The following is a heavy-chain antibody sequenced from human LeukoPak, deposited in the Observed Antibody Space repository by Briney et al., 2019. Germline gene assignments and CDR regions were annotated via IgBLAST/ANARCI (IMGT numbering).Heavy chain of an antibody. D-gene: IGHD1-26*01. J-gene: IGHJ3*02. V-gene: IGHV3-64*05. CDR1: GFTFSSYA. Sequence: PGGSLRRSCSASGFTFSSYAMHWVRQAPGKGLEYVSAISTNGGSTYYADSVKGRFTISRDNSKNTLYVQMSSLRAEDTAVYYCVKVIVRATTHDALDMWGQGTMVTVSS. CDR3: VKVIVRATTHDALDM. CDR2: ISTNGGST.